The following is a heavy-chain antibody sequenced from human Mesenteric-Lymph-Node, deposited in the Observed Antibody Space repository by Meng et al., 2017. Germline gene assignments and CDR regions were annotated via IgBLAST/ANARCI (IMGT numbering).Heavy chain of an antibody. CDR3: AKDRAYGVRGVILDY. CDR2: ISWDGGST. Sequence: GGSLRLSCAASGFTFDDYTMHWVRQAPGKGLEWVSLISWDGGSTYYADSVKGRFTISRDNSKNSLYLQMNSLRTEDTALYHCAKDRAYGVRGVILDYWGQGTLVTVSS. V-gene: IGHV3-43*01. D-gene: IGHD3-10*01. J-gene: IGHJ4*02. CDR1: GFTFDDYT.